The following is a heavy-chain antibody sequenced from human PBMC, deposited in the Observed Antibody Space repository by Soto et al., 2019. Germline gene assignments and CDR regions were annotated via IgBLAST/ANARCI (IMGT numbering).Heavy chain of an antibody. CDR2: IHYSGATSFFP. Sequence: DTLSLTCTVSGGSMRNYFWTWIRQPPGKGLEWIGYIHYSGATSFFPSYNPSLRGRVTISEDTSKNQFSLKLLSVTTADTAVYFCAAGEASRRNLVPYYLDFWPQGTLVTVSS. CDR3: AAGEASRRNLVPYYLDF. D-gene: IGHD6-6*01. J-gene: IGHJ4*02. CDR1: GGSMRNYF. V-gene: IGHV4-59*01.